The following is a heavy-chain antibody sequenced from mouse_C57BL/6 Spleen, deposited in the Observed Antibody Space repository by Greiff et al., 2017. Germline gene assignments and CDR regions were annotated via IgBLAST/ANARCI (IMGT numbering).Heavy chain of an antibody. D-gene: IGHD4-1*01. CDR3: ARHQTGGYFDV. CDR2: ISGGGGNT. J-gene: IGHJ1*03. V-gene: IGHV5-9*01. Sequence: EVKVEESGGGLVKPGGSLKLSCAASGFTFSSYTMSWVRQTPEKRLEWVATISGGGGNTYYPDSVKGRFTISRDNAKNTLYLQMSSLRSEDTALYYCARHQTGGYFDVWGTGTTVTVSS. CDR1: GFTFSSYT.